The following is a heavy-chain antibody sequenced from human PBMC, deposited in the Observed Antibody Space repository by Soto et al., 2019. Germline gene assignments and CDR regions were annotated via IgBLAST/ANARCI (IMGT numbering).Heavy chain of an antibody. Sequence: QVQLVESGGGVGQPGRSLRLSCAASGFTFSSYAMHWVRQAPGKGLEWVAVISYDGSNKYYADSVKGRFTISRDNSKNTLYLQMNSLRAEDTAVYYCARDGMGIRWGHFDYWGQGTLVTVSS. D-gene: IGHD7-27*01. CDR3: ARDGMGIRWGHFDY. CDR1: GFTFSSYA. CDR2: ISYDGSNK. J-gene: IGHJ4*02. V-gene: IGHV3-30-3*01.